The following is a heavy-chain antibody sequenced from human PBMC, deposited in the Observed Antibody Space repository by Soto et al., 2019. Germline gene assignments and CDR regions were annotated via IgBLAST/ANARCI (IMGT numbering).Heavy chain of an antibody. CDR3: VRGGGYDSFDF. CDR2: INHSGSA. CDR1: GGSFSCNH. D-gene: IGHD2-15*01. V-gene: IGHV4-34*10. J-gene: IGHJ4*02. Sequence: PSETLSLTCAVYGGSFSCNHWSWIRQPPGKGPEWIGEINHSGSANYNPSLKSRLSLSIDRTRNQFFLSLSSMTAADKAVYYCVRGGGYDSFDFWGQGIQVTVSS.